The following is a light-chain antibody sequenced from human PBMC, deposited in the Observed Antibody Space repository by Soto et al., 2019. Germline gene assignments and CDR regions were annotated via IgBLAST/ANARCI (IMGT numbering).Light chain of an antibody. V-gene: IGLV2-14*03. Sequence: QSVLTQPASVSGSPGQSITISCTGTSSDVGGYNYVSWYQHHPGKATKFLIYDVSNRPSGISNRFSGSKSDNTASLTISGLQPEDEADYYCSSYTTSNTRQIVFGTGTKVTV. CDR2: DVS. CDR1: SSDVGGYNY. CDR3: SSYTTSNTRQIV. J-gene: IGLJ1*01.